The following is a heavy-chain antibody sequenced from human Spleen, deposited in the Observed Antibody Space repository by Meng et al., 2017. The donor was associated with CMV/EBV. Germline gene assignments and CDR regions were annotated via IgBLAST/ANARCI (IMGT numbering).Heavy chain of an antibody. J-gene: IGHJ4*02. CDR1: GDSISSGSYY. CDR2: IYINGST. Sequence: QVPRPEPGPGLVKPSQTLSLTCTVSGDSISSGSYYWNWIRQPAGKALEWIGQIYINGSTNYNPSLKSRVTISVDTSKSQFSLRLSSVTAADTAVYYCARALYSERSGYYWSSKLYYFDYWGQGTLVTASS. D-gene: IGHD3-22*01. CDR3: ARALYSERSGYYWSSKLYYFDY. V-gene: IGHV4-61*02.